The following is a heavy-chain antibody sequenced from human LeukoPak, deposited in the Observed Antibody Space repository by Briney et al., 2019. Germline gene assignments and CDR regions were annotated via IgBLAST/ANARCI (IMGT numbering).Heavy chain of an antibody. J-gene: IGHJ6*03. V-gene: IGHV4-38-2*02. Sequence: SETLSLTCTVSGYSISSGYYWGWIRQPPGKGLEWIGSIHHSGSTYYNASLKSRVTISVDTSKNQFSLKLSSVTAADTAVYYCAKTGEQLVPDYYYYMDVWGKGTTVTVSS. CDR3: AKTGEQLVPDYYYYMDV. CDR1: GYSISSGYY. CDR2: IHHSGST. D-gene: IGHD6-6*01.